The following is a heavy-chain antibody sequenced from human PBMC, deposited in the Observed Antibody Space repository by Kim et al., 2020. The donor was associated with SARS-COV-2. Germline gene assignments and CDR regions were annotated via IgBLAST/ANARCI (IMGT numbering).Heavy chain of an antibody. D-gene: IGHD1-26*01. CDR2: IYYSGST. CDR1: GGSISSGDSY. V-gene: IGHV4-30-4*01. Sequence: SETPSLTCTVSGGSISSGDSYWIWIRQPPGKGLEWIAYIYYSGSTYYNPSLKSRVTISVDTSKNQFSLKLSSVTAADTAVYYCARDQSLVGGTVDAFEV. CDR3: ARDQSLVGGTVDAFEV. J-gene: IGHJ3*01.